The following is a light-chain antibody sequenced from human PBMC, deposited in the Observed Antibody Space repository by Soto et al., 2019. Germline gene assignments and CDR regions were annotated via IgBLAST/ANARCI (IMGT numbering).Light chain of an antibody. CDR3: QQSYSTPLT. CDR1: QSVSSY. V-gene: IGKV3-11*01. CDR2: GAS. Sequence: EIVLTQSPATLSLSPGERATLSCRASQSVSSYLAWYQQKPGQAPRLLIYGASTRATGIPARFSGSGSGTDFTLTISSLQPEDFATYYCQQSYSTPLTFGQGTKVDNK. J-gene: IGKJ1*01.